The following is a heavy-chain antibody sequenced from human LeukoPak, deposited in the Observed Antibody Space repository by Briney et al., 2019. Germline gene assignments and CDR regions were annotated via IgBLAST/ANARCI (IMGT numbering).Heavy chain of an antibody. J-gene: IGHJ5*02. Sequence: GGSLRLSCAASGFTLSSSWMSWVRQAPGKGLEWVANIKQDGSEKYYVDSVKGRFTLSRDNAKNSLYLQMNSLRAEDTAVYYCARSSRPPWGQGTLVTVSS. CDR3: ARSSRPP. D-gene: IGHD2-2*01. CDR2: IKQDGSEK. CDR1: GFTLSSSW. V-gene: IGHV3-7*01.